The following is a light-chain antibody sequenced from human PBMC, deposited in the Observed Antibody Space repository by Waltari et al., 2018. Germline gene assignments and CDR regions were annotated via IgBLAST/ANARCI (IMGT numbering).Light chain of an antibody. V-gene: IGLV3-1*01. CDR1: KLGDRY. CDR2: QEK. Sequence: SFELTQPPSVSVSAGQTATISCSGDKLGDRYTSWYQQQPGQSSVVVIYQEKKRPSGIPERFSGSNSENTATLTISGTQATDEADYYCQTWDSSSNFVFGTGTTVSVL. J-gene: IGLJ1*01. CDR3: QTWDSSSNFV.